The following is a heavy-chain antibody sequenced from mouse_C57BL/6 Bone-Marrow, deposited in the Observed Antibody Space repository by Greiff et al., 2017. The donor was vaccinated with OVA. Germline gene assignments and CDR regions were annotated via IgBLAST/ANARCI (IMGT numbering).Heavy chain of an antibody. V-gene: IGHV1-69*01. CDR3: ARGSSPYFDV. Sequence: VQLQQSGAELVMPGASVKLSCKASGYTFTSYWMHWVKQRPGQGLEWIGEIDPSDSYTNYNQKFKGKSTLTVDKSSSTAYMQLSSLTSEDSAVYYCARGSSPYFDVWGTGTTVTVSS. J-gene: IGHJ1*03. CDR2: IDPSDSYT. CDR1: GYTFTSYW. D-gene: IGHD1-1*01.